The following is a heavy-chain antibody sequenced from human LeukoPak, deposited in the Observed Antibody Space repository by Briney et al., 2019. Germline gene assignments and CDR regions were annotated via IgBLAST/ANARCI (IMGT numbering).Heavy chain of an antibody. CDR3: ARDRGGSAAEFDY. J-gene: IGHJ4*02. Sequence: SSETLSLTCTVSGGSISSYYWSWIRQPPGKGLEWIGYIYYSGTTNYNPSLKSRVTISVDTSKNQFSLRLNSVTAADTAVYYCARDRGGSAAEFDYWGQGTLVTVSS. CDR2: IYYSGTT. D-gene: IGHD3-10*01. CDR1: GGSISSYY. V-gene: IGHV4-59*01.